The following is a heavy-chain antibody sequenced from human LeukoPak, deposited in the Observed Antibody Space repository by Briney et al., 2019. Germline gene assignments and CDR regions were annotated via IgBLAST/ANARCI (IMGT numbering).Heavy chain of an antibody. V-gene: IGHV4-34*01. CDR2: INHSGST. D-gene: IGHD3-22*01. CDR3: ARGPPLNPGDFDSSGYYYFDY. J-gene: IGHJ4*02. Sequence: SETLSLTCAVYGGSFSGYYWSWIRQPPGKGLEWIGEINHSGSTNYNPSLKSRVTISVDTSKNQFSLKLSSVTAAGTAVYYCARGPPLNPGDFDSSGYYYFDYWGQGTLVTVSS. CDR1: GGSFSGYY.